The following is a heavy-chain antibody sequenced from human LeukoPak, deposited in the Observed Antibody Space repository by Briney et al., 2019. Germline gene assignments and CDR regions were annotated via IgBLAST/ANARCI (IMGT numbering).Heavy chain of an antibody. V-gene: IGHV1-2*02. J-gene: IGHJ4*02. CDR1: GYTFTGYY. Sequence: ASVKVSCKASGYTFTGYYMHWVRQAPGQGLEWMGWINPNSGGTNYAQKFQGRVTISVDTSKNQFSLKLSSVTAADTAVYYCARSPDNSGWYWDYWGQGTLVTVSS. D-gene: IGHD6-19*01. CDR3: ARSPDNSGWYWDY. CDR2: INPNSGGT.